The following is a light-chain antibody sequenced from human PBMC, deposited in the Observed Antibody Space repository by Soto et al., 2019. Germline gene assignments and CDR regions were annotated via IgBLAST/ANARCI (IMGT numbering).Light chain of an antibody. CDR3: CSYAGSYTYV. Sequence: QSVLTQPLSVSGSPGQSVTISCTGTSSDVCGYNYVSWYQHHPGKAPKLMIYDVTKRPSVVRDRFSASKSGNTASLTISGLHYEDEDDYYCCSYAGSYTYVCGAGSKVTV. CDR1: SSDVCGYNY. V-gene: IGLV2-11*01. J-gene: IGLJ1*01. CDR2: DVT.